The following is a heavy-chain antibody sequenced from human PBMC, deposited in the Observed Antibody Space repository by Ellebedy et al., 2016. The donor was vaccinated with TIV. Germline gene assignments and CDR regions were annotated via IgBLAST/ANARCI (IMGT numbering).Heavy chain of an antibody. D-gene: IGHD2-15*01. CDR1: GFTFSDYY. CDR3: AKDQGGGWQIFDY. V-gene: IGHV3-11*01. Sequence: GESLKISXAASGFTFSDYYMSWIRQAPGKGLEWVSYISSSGSTIYYADSVKGRFTISRDNAKNSLYLQMNSLRAEDTAVFYCAKDQGGGWQIFDYWGQGTLVTVSS. J-gene: IGHJ4*02. CDR2: ISSSGSTI.